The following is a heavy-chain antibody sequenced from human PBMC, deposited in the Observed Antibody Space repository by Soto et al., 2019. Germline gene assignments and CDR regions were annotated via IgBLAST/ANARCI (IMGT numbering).Heavy chain of an antibody. J-gene: IGHJ6*02. CDR2: IYTSGSS. CDR1: GGSISRNY. CDR3: ARVGYINGMDV. V-gene: IGHV4-4*07. Sequence: QVQLQESGPGLVKPSETLSLTCTVSGGSISRNYWSWIRQPAGKGLEWIGRIYTSGSSNYSPSLKSRVNTSVDTSKNQFSLKLSSVTAADTAVYYCARVGYINGMDVWGQGTTVTVSS. D-gene: IGHD6-13*01.